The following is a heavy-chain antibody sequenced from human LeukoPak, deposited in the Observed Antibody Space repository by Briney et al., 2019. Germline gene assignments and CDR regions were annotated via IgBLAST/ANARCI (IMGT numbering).Heavy chain of an antibody. J-gene: IGHJ6*03. CDR1: GFTFSSYG. CDR3: ARDRGNQRGYYYYYMDV. CDR2: IRYDGSNK. Sequence: GGSLRLSCAASGFTFSSYGMHWVRQAPGKGLEWVAFIRYDGSNKYYADSVKGRFTISRDNSKNTLYLQMNSLRAEDTAVYYCARDRGNQRGYYYYYMDVWGKGTTVTVSS. D-gene: IGHD1-14*01. V-gene: IGHV3-30*02.